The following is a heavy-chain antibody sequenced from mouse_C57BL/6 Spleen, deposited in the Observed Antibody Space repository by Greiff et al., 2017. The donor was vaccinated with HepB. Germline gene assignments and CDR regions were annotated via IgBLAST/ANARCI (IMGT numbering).Heavy chain of an antibody. D-gene: IGHD2-3*01. CDR3: ARSHDGYYWYFDV. J-gene: IGHJ1*03. V-gene: IGHV1-64*01. CDR2: IHPNSGST. CDR1: GYTFTSYW. Sequence: QVQLQQPGAELVKPGASVKLSCKASGYTFTSYWMHWVKQRPGQGLEWIGRIHPNSGSTNYNEKFKSKATLTVDKSSSTAYMQLSSLTSEDSAVYYCARSHDGYYWYFDVWGTGTTVTVSS.